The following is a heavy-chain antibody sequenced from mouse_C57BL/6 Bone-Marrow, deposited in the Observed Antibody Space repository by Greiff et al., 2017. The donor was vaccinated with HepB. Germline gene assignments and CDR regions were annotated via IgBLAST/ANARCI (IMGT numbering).Heavy chain of an antibody. Sequence: VQLQQSGPGLVKPSQSLSLTCSVTGYSITSGYYWNWIRQFPGNNLEWMGYISYDGSNNYNPSLKNRISITRDTSKNQFFLKLNSVTTEDTATYYCAREGSSFYYYAMDYWGQGTSVTVSS. CDR3: AREGSSFYYYAMDY. J-gene: IGHJ4*01. CDR1: GYSITSGYY. CDR2: ISYDGSN. D-gene: IGHD1-1*01. V-gene: IGHV3-6*01.